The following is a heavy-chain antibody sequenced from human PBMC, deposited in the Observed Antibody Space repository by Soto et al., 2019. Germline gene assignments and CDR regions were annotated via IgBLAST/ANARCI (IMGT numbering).Heavy chain of an antibody. J-gene: IGHJ4*02. V-gene: IGHV1-58*01. D-gene: IGHD3-22*01. CDR1: GFTFTSSA. CDR3: AADVRSGYYYFDY. Sequence: ASVKVSCKASGFTFTSSAVQWVRQARGQRLEWIGWIVVGSGNTNYAQKFQERVTITRDMSTSTAYMELSSLRSEDTAVYYCAADVRSGYYYFDYWGQGTLVTVSS. CDR2: IVVGSGNT.